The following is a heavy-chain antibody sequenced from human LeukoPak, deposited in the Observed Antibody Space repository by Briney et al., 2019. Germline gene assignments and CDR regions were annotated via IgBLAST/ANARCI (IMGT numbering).Heavy chain of an antibody. V-gene: IGHV3-30*03. J-gene: IGHJ4*02. D-gene: IGHD5-12*01. CDR3: ATPVDNNMACDS. Sequence: GRSLRLSCAASGFTFSSYGMHWVRQAPGKGLEWVAALSYDGSNKYYADSVKGRFTISRDNSKNTLYLQMNSPRAEDTAVYYCATPVDNNMACDSWGQGTLVTVSS. CDR2: LSYDGSNK. CDR1: GFTFSSYG.